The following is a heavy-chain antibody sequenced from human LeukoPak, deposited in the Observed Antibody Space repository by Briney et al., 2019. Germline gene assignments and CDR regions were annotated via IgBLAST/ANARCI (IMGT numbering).Heavy chain of an antibody. CDR1: GFTFSDYY. CDR2: ISSSGSTI. CDR3: ARLRGNGYYYYYKDV. V-gene: IGHV3-11*01. D-gene: IGHD2-8*01. Sequence: GGSLRLSCAASGFTFSDYYMSWIRQAPGKGLEWVSYISSSGSTIYYADSVKGRFTISRDNAKNSLYLQMNSLRAEDTAVYYCARLRGNGYYYYYKDVWGKGTTVTISS. J-gene: IGHJ6*03.